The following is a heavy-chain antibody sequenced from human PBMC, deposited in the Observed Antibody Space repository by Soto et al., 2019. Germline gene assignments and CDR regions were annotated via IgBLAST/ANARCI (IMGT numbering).Heavy chain of an antibody. CDR1: GYSLTSYW. CDR2: IYPGDSDT. V-gene: IGHV5-51*03. Sequence: GERRERFCWSSGYSLTSYWIGWVRQMPGKGLEWMGIIYPGDSDTRYSPSFQGQVTISADKSISTAYLQWSSLKASDTAMYYCARIPCRLPGYLDLWGRGTLVTVSS. D-gene: IGHD2-15*01. J-gene: IGHJ2*01. CDR3: ARIPCRLPGYLDL.